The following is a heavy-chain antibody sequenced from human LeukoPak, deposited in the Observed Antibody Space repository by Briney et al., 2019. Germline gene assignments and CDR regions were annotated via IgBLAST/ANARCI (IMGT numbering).Heavy chain of an antibody. D-gene: IGHD6-19*01. CDR1: GFTSSSYW. CDR3: ARVRGSGWFSYFDY. CDR2: IKQDGSEK. Sequence: GGSLRLSCAASGFTSSSYWMSWVRQAPGKGLEWVANIKQDGSEKYYVDSVKGRFTISRDNAKNSLYLQMNSLRAEDTAVYYCARVRGSGWFSYFDYWGQGTLVTVSS. V-gene: IGHV3-7*03. J-gene: IGHJ4*02.